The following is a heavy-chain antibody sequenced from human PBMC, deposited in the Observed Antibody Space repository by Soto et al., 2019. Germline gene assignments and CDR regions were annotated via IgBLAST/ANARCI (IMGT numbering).Heavy chain of an antibody. CDR3: ARSPILSANYYGSGSPPDYWGQGTLVTVSSVSSKASDTAMYYCARHPQSDAFDI. Sequence: ASVKVSCKASGYTFTSYGISWVRQAPGQGLEWMGWISAYNGNTNYAQKLQGRVTMTTDTSTSTAYMELRSLRSDDTAVYYCARSPILSANYYGSGSPPDYWGQGTLVTVSSVSSKASDTAMYYCARHPQSDAFDIWGQGTMVNVS. D-gene: IGHD3-10*01. J-gene: IGHJ3*02. CDR2: ISAYNGNT. CDR1: GYTFTSYG. V-gene: IGHV1-18*01.